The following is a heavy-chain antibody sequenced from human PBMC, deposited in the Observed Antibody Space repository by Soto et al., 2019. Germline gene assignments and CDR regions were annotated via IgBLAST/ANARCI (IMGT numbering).Heavy chain of an antibody. CDR3: AREIERLLAY. D-gene: IGHD3-3*01. CDR1: GFTFSSYA. V-gene: IGHV3-30*04. J-gene: IGHJ4*02. CDR2: ISYDGRNK. Sequence: QVQLVESGGGVVQPGRSLRLSCAASGFTFSSYAMHWVRQAPGKGLEWVAVISYDGRNKYYADSVKGRFTISRDNSKNTLYLQMNSLRADDTAVYYCAREIERLLAYWGQGTLVTVSS.